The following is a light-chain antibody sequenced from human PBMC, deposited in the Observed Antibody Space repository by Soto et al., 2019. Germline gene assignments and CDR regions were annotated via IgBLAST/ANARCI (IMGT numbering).Light chain of an antibody. J-gene: IGLJ2*01. Sequence: QSALTQPASVSGSPGLSITISCTGTSSDVGGYNYVSWYQQHPGKAPKLMIYDVSNRPSGVSNRFSGSKSGNTASLTISGLQAEDEADYYCSSYTSSSTLGVVFGGGTQLTVL. V-gene: IGLV2-14*01. CDR3: SSYTSSSTLGVV. CDR2: DVS. CDR1: SSDVGGYNY.